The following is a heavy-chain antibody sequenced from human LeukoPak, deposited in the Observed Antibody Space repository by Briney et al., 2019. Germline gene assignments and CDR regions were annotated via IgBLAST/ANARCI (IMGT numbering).Heavy chain of an antibody. CDR2: INPNSGGT. D-gene: IGHD1-26*01. J-gene: IGHJ4*02. V-gene: IGHV1-2*02. Sequence: ASVKVSCKASGYTSTGYYMHWVRQAPGQGLEWMGWINPNSGGTNYAQKFQGRVTMTRDTSISTAYMELSRLRSDDTAVYYCARGVWWELLLGALDYWGQGTLVTVSS. CDR1: GYTSTGYY. CDR3: ARGVWWELLLGALDY.